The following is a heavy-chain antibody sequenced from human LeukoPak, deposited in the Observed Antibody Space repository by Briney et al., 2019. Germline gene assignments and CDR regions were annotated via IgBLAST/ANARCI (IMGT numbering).Heavy chain of an antibody. D-gene: IGHD3-9*01. CDR1: GFTFSDYY. J-gene: IGHJ6*02. Sequence: PGGSLRLSCEASGFTFSDYYMNRIRQAPGKGLEWVSYISSSGSTVYYADSVKGRFYISRDNAKNSLFLQINSLRAEDTAVYYCARYAILAGSSHILGYFGMDVWGQGATVTVSS. CDR2: ISSSGSTV. V-gene: IGHV3-11*01. CDR3: ARYAILAGSSHILGYFGMDV.